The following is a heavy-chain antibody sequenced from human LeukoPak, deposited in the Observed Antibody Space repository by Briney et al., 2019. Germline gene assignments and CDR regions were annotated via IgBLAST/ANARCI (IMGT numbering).Heavy chain of an antibody. CDR1: GGSFSGYY. J-gene: IGHJ5*02. CDR2: INHSGST. V-gene: IGHV4-34*01. Sequence: SETLSLTCTVYGGSFSGYYWSWIRQPPGKGLEWIGEINHSGSTNYNPSLKSRVTIPVDTSKNQFSLKLSSVTAADTAVYYCARGPRRLDPWGQGTLVTVSS. CDR3: ARGPRRLDP.